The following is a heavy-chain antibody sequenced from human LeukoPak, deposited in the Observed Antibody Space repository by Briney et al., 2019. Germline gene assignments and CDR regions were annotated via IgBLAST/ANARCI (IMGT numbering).Heavy chain of an antibody. Sequence: GRSLRLSCAASGFTFSSYAMHWVRQAPGKGLEWVAVISYDGSNKYYADSVKGRFTISRDNSKNTLYLQMNSLRAEDTAVYYCARDQGYCSGGSCQQYYYYYYGMDVWGKGTTVTVSS. CDR3: ARDQGYCSGGSCQQYYYYYYGMDV. CDR2: ISYDGSNK. CDR1: GFTFSSYA. V-gene: IGHV3-30*04. J-gene: IGHJ6*04. D-gene: IGHD2-15*01.